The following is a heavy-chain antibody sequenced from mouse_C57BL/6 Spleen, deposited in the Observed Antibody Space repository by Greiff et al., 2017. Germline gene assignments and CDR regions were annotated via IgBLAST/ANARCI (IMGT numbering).Heavy chain of an antibody. Sequence: EVQLQQSGPELVKPGDSVKISCKASGYSFTGYFMNWVMQSHGKSLEWIGRINPYNGDTFYNQKFKGKATLTVDKSSSTAHMELRSLTSEDSAVYYCARIYYQKYFDGWGTGTTVTVSS. V-gene: IGHV1-20*01. J-gene: IGHJ1*03. CDR2: INPYNGDT. CDR3: ARIYYQKYFDG. D-gene: IGHD2-1*01. CDR1: GYSFTGYF.